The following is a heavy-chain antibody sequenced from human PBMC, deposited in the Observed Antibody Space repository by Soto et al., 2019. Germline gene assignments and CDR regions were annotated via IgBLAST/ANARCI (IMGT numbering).Heavy chain of an antibody. V-gene: IGHV1-18*01. CDR2: INADKGNT. D-gene: IGHD1-26*01. Sequence: ASEKVSCKTSGYTFTNYGISWVRQAPGQGLEWMGWINADKGNTYYAQKFQGRVTITRDTSAGTVYMQLSSLTSEDTAVYYCARDDSGFSGSHYIDYFNYWGQGALVTVSS. J-gene: IGHJ4*02. CDR1: GYTFTNYG. CDR3: ARDDSGFSGSHYIDYFNY.